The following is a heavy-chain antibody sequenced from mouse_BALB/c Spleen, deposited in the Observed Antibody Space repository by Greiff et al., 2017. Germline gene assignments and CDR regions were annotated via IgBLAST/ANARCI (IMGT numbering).Heavy chain of an antibody. CDR3: ARDSYGSDY. Sequence: EVKVVESGGGLVKPGGSLKLSCAASGFTFSDYYMYWVRQTPEKRLEWVATISDGGSYTYYPDSVKGRFTISRDNAKNNLYLQMSSLKSEDTAMYYCARDSYGSDYWGQGTTLTVSS. J-gene: IGHJ2*01. CDR1: GFTFSDYY. D-gene: IGHD1-1*01. CDR2: ISDGGSYT. V-gene: IGHV5-4*02.